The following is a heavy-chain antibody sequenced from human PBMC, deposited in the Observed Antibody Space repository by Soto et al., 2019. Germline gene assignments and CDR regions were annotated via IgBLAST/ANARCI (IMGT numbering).Heavy chain of an antibody. V-gene: IGHV1-18*01. Sequence: QVQLVQSGAEVKKPGASVKVSCKASGYTFTSYGINWVRQAPGQGLEGMGWISAYNGNTNYAQKLQGRVTMTTDTSTSTAYMELRSLRSDDTAVYYCASVITGTTFYYYYGMDVWGQGTTVTVSS. CDR3: ASVITGTTFYYYYGMDV. D-gene: IGHD1-7*01. CDR1: GYTFTSYG. CDR2: ISAYNGNT. J-gene: IGHJ6*02.